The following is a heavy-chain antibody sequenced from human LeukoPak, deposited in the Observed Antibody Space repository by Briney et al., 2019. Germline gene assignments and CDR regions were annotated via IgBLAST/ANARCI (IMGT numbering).Heavy chain of an antibody. CDR3: AKHVLRYFDWLSPFDY. CDR1: GFTFSDSS. J-gene: IGHJ4*02. D-gene: IGHD3-9*01. V-gene: IGHV3-23*01. CDR2: ISGSGGST. Sequence: PGGSLRLSCAASGFTFSDSSMSWIRQAPGKGLEWVSAISGSGGSTYYADSVKGRFTISRDNSKNTLYLQMNSLRAEDTAVYYCAKHVLRYFDWLSPFDYWGQGTLVTVSS.